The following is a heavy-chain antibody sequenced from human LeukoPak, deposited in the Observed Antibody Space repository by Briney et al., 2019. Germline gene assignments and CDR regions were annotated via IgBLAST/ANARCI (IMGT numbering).Heavy chain of an antibody. V-gene: IGHV3-23*01. CDR1: GFTFSSYA. CDR3: AGGRGAAAGKFDY. CDR2: ISGSGGST. J-gene: IGHJ4*02. D-gene: IGHD6-13*01. Sequence: AGGSLRLSCAASGFTFSSYAMSWVRQAPGKGLEWVSAISGSGGSTYYADSVKGRLTISRDNSKNTLYLQMNSLRAEDTAVYYCAGGRGAAAGKFDYWGQGTLVTVSS.